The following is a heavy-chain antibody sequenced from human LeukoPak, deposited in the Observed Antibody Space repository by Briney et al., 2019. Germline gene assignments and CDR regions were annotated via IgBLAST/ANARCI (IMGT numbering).Heavy chain of an antibody. CDR1: EFTFRSYS. J-gene: IGHJ4*02. CDR2: ISSNGGYI. CDR3: ASAGPNYDSSGYVY. D-gene: IGHD3-22*01. Sequence: PGGSLRLSCAGSEFTFRSYSMSWVRQPPGKGLEWVSSISSNGGYIYCADSVKGRFTISRDNARDSVYLQMKSLRAEDTAVYYCASAGPNYDSSGYVYWGRGTPVTVSS. V-gene: IGHV3-21*01.